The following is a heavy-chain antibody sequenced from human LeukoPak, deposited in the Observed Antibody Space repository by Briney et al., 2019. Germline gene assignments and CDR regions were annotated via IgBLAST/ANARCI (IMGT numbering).Heavy chain of an antibody. Sequence: GGSLRLSCAASGFTLNNAWMSWVRQAPGKGLEWLGRIKRETDGGTIDYAAPVKGRFTISRDDSRNTLYLQMDSLKIEDTAVYYCTTNRYYDNSELQFQHWGQGTLVTVSS. CDR2: IKRETDGGTI. J-gene: IGHJ1*01. V-gene: IGHV3-15*01. CDR3: TTNRYYDNSELQFQH. D-gene: IGHD3-22*01. CDR1: GFTLNNAW.